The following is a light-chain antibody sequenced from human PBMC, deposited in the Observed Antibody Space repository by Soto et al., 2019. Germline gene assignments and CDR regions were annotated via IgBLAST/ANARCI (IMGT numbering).Light chain of an antibody. Sequence: QSVLTQPRSVSGSPGQSVTISCTGTSSDVGGYNYVSWYQQHPGKAPKLMIYDDSKRPSGVPDRFSGSKSGNTASLTIAGLQDEDEADYYCCSYAGSYSWVFGGGTKLTVL. V-gene: IGLV2-11*01. J-gene: IGLJ3*02. CDR3: CSYAGSYSWV. CDR2: DDS. CDR1: SSDVGGYNY.